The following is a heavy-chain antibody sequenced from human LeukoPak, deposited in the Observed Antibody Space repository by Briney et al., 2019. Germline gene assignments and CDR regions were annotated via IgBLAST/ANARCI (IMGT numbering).Heavy chain of an antibody. D-gene: IGHD3-22*01. CDR3: AKVRGYYYDSSGCVDY. Sequence: GGSLRLSCAASGFTFSSYAMSWVRQAPGKGLEWVSAISGSGGSTYYADSVKGRFTISRDNSKNTLYLQMNSLRAEDTAVYYCAKVRGYYYDSSGCVDYWGQGTLVTVSS. V-gene: IGHV3-23*01. CDR1: GFTFSSYA. J-gene: IGHJ4*02. CDR2: ISGSGGST.